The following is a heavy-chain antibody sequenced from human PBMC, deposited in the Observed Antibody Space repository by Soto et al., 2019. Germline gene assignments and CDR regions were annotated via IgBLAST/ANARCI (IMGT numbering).Heavy chain of an antibody. J-gene: IGHJ3*02. D-gene: IGHD4-17*01. V-gene: IGHV3-23*01. CDR1: GFTFSSYA. CDR2: ISGSGGST. CDR3: AKANYGDYARSAHPNLDAFDI. Sequence: PGGSLRLSCAASGFTFSSYAMSWVRQAPGKGLEWVSAISGSGGSTYYADSVKGRFTISRDNSKNTLYLQMNSLRAEDTAVYYCAKANYGDYARSAHPNLDAFDIWGQGTMVTVSS.